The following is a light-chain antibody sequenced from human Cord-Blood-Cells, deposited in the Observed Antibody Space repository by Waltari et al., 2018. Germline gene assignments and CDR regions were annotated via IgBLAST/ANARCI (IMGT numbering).Light chain of an antibody. Sequence: EIVLTQSPATLSLSPGESATLSCRASQSVSSYFAWYQQKPGQAPRLLIYDASNRATGIPARFSGSGSGTDFTLTISSLEPEDFAVYYCQQRSNWPPTFGQGTKLEIK. V-gene: IGKV3-11*01. CDR3: QQRSNWPPT. CDR1: QSVSSY. CDR2: DAS. J-gene: IGKJ2*01.